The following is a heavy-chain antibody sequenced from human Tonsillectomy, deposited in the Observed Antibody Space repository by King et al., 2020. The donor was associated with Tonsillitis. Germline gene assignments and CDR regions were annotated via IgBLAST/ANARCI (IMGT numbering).Heavy chain of an antibody. D-gene: IGHD6-19*01. V-gene: IGHV4-39*01. J-gene: IGHJ5*02. CDR3: AKPSIAVAGRGWFDP. CDR1: GGSLRSRNYY. CDR2: LYYTGVP. Sequence: QLQESGPGLLKPSETLSLTCTVSGGSLRSRNYYCGCFRQPPGNGLEWIGVLYYTGVPYDSPSLKSGVSISGDTSKNQVSLRLSSVTAADTAVYYCAKPSIAVAGRGWFDPWGQGTLVTVSS.